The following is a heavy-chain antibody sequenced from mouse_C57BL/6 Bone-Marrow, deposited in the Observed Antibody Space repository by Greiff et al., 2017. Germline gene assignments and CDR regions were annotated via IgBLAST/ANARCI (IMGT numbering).Heavy chain of an antibody. CDR2: INPNNGGT. V-gene: IGHV1-22*01. CDR3: ARRGFYYDYDENAMDY. Sequence: VHVKQSGPELVKPGASVKMSCKASGYTFTDYNMHWVKQSHGKSLEWIGYINPNNGGTSYNQKFKGKATLTVNKSSSTAYMELRSLTSEDSAVYYFARRGFYYDYDENAMDYWGQGTSVTVSS. CDR1: GYTFTDYN. J-gene: IGHJ4*01. D-gene: IGHD2-4*01.